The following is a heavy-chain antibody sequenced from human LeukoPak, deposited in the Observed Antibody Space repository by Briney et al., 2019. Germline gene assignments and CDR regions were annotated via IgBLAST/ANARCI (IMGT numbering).Heavy chain of an antibody. CDR3: AELGITMIGGV. D-gene: IGHD3-10*02. CDR1: GFTFSSYN. V-gene: IGHV3-48*01. Sequence: GGSLRLSCAASGFTFSSYNMKWVRQAPGKGLEWVSYISGRSSTISYADSVKGRFTISRDNAKNSLYLQMNSLRAEDTAVYYCAELGITMIGGVWGKGTTVTISS. CDR2: ISGRSSTI. J-gene: IGHJ6*04.